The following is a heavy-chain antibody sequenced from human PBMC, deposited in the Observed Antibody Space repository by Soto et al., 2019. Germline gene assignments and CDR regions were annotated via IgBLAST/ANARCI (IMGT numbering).Heavy chain of an antibody. CDR1: GYSFTSYW. V-gene: IGHV5-51*01. CDR2: IYPGDSDT. Sequence: GESLKISCKGSGYSFTSYWIGWVRQMPGKGLEWMGIIYPGDSDTRYSPSFQGQVTISADKSISTAYLQWSSLKASDTAMYYCARHPRSSSSMNYYYYGMDVWGQGTTVT. CDR3: ARHPRSSSSMNYYYYGMDV. J-gene: IGHJ6*02. D-gene: IGHD6-6*01.